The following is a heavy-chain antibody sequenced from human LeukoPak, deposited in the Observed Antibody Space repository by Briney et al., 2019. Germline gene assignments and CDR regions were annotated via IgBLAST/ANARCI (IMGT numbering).Heavy chain of an antibody. D-gene: IGHD1-26*01. CDR1: GGSFSTYY. Sequence: PSETLSLTCTVTGGSFSTYYWSWIRQPPGKGLEWIGHLYYSGSTNYNPSLKSRVTISVDTSRNQFSLKLTSVTAADTAVYYCARGQGGNYYLNYFDYWGQGALVTVSS. V-gene: IGHV4-59*01. CDR2: LYYSGST. J-gene: IGHJ4*02. CDR3: ARGQGGNYYLNYFDY.